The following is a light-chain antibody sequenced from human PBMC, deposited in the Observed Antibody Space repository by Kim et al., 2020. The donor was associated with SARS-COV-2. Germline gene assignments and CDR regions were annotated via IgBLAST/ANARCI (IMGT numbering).Light chain of an antibody. CDR3: QQLSTYPVT. CDR1: EDISNF. Sequence: ASVGDRVTITCRAREDISNFLAWYQLKPGKAPKLLIYAASTLQSGVPSRFSGSGYGTQFTLTISSLQPEDFASYYCQQLSTYPVTFGPGTKVDI. J-gene: IGKJ3*01. CDR2: AAS. V-gene: IGKV1-9*01.